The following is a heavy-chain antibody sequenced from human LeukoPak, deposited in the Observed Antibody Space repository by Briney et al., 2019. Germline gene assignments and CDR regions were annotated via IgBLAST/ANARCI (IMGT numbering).Heavy chain of an antibody. CDR2: ISGNGGTI. Sequence: GGSLRLSCAASGFTVSSNYMNWVRQAPGKGLEWVSYISGNGGTIYYADSVRGRFTVSRDNAKNSLYLQMNSLRVEDTAVYYCARDPYYYASGNWGQGTLVTVSS. CDR3: ARDPYYYASGN. J-gene: IGHJ4*02. CDR1: GFTVSSNY. V-gene: IGHV3-11*04. D-gene: IGHD3-10*01.